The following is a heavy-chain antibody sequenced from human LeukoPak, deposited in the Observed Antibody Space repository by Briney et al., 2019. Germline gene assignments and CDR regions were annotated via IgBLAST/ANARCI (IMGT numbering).Heavy chain of an antibody. Sequence: GGSQRLSCAASAFTFSSYWMNWVRQAPGKGLECVAYIKEDGSDKNYVDSVKGRFTISRDNAKSSLYLQMNSLRVEDTAVYYCVRGTRSNSFWGQGTQVTVSS. CDR1: AFTFSSYW. CDR3: VRGTRSNSF. D-gene: IGHD6-6*01. CDR2: IKEDGSDK. V-gene: IGHV3-7*01. J-gene: IGHJ4*02.